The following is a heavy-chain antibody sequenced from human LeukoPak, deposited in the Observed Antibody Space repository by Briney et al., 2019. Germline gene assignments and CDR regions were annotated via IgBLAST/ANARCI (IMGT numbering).Heavy chain of an antibody. D-gene: IGHD3-10*01. CDR1: GFTFSTYA. V-gene: IGHV3-23*01. CDR2: ITGSDGST. Sequence: QPGGSLRLSCAASGFTFSTYAMMWVRQAPGKGLECVSSITGSDGSTFYADSVRGRFTISRDNSKSTLYLQMNSLRAEDTAVYYCARGFDYWGQGTLVTVSS. J-gene: IGHJ4*02. CDR3: ARGFDY.